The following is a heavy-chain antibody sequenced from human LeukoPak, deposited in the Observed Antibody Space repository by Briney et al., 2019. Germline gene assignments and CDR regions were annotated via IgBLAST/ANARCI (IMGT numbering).Heavy chain of an antibody. CDR3: ARDSGSYSYYYYGMDV. CDR1: GFTFSSYG. Sequence: GSLRLPCAAPGFTFSSYGMHWVRQAPGKGLEWVAGISYDGSNKYYADSVKGRSTISRDNSKNTLYLQMNSLRAEDTAVYYCARDSGSYSYYYYGMDVRGQGTTVTVSS. J-gene: IGHJ6*02. D-gene: IGHD1-26*01. CDR2: ISYDGSNK. V-gene: IGHV3-30*03.